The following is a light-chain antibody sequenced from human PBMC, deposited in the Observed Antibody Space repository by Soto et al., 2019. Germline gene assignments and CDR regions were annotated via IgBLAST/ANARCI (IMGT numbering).Light chain of an antibody. CDR3: QQSSDWPS. CDR1: QSVSSY. CDR2: DAS. V-gene: IGKV3-11*01. Sequence: ENVLTQSPATLSLSPGERATLSCRASQSVSSYLAWYQQKPGQSPRLLIYDASNRATGIPARFSGIGSGTDFTLTISSLEPEDFEVYYCQQSSDWPSFGGGTKVEIK. J-gene: IGKJ4*01.